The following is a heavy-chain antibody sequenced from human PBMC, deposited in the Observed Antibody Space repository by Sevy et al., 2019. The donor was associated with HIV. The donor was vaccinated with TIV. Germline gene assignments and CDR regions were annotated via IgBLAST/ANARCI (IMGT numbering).Heavy chain of an antibody. V-gene: IGHV3-21*01. Sequence: GGSLRLSCAASGFTFSSYIMNWVRQAPGMGLEWVSSISSGGDYIYYTNSVKGRFTISRDNAKNSLYQHMNSLRAEDTAVYYCARDEYSYASGFDYWGQGTLVTVSS. CDR2: ISSGGDYI. CDR3: ARDEYSYASGFDY. D-gene: IGHD5-18*01. J-gene: IGHJ4*02. CDR1: GFTFSSYI.